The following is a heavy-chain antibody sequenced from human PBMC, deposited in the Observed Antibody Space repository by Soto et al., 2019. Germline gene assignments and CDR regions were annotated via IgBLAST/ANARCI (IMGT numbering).Heavy chain of an antibody. D-gene: IGHD2-2*01. V-gene: IGHV3-30-3*01. J-gene: IGHJ4*02. CDR1: GFTFSSYA. Sequence: GGSLRLSCAASGFTFSSYAMKWVRQAPGKGLEWVAVISFDGSNKYYADSVKGRFTISRDNSKNTLYLQMNSLRAEDTAVYFCARGPSSLTRFDYWGQGTLVTVSS. CDR2: ISFDGSNK. CDR3: ARGPSSLTRFDY.